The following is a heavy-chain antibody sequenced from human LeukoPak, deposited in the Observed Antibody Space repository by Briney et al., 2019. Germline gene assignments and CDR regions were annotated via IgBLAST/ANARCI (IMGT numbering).Heavy chain of an antibody. J-gene: IGHJ3*02. V-gene: IGHV3-33*06. Sequence: LPGGSLRLSCVASGFTFRNYGMHWVRQAPGKGLEWVAVLWKDGSNNFYADSVKGRFRFSRDNSKDMLYLQMNSLRAEDTAVYYCAKEYGIFVGAFDIWGQGTMVTVSS. D-gene: IGHD1-14*01. CDR3: AKEYGIFVGAFDI. CDR1: GFTFRNYG. CDR2: LWKDGSNN.